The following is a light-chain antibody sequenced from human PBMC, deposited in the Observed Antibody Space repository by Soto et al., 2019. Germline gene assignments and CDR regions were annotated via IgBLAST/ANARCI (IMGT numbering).Light chain of an antibody. CDR2: GAS. J-gene: IGKJ5*01. CDR3: QQYGTSPLIT. Sequence: EFVLTQSPGTLSLSPGERATLSCRASQSVSSTYLAWYQQTPGQAPRLLIYGASSRATGIPDRFSGSGSGTDFTLTISRLEPEDFAVYYCQQYGTSPLITFGPGTRLEIK. V-gene: IGKV3-20*01. CDR1: QSVSSTY.